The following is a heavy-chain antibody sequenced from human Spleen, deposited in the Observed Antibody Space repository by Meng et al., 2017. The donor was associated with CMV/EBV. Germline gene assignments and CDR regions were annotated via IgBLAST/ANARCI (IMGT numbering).Heavy chain of an antibody. CDR1: GASVSSSNW. D-gene: IGHD3-3*01. CDR2: IYHSGST. J-gene: IGHJ4*02. Sequence: AVSGASVSSSNWWRWVRQPAGKGLEWIGEIYHSGSTNNNPSLKSRVTISVDKSKNQFSLKVSSVTAADTAVYYCARRVVGARHFDYWGQGTLVTVSS. V-gene: IGHV4-4*02. CDR3: ARRVVGARHFDY.